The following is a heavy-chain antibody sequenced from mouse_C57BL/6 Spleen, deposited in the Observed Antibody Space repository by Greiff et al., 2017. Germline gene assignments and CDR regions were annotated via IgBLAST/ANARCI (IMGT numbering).Heavy chain of an antibody. CDR2: IDPSDSYT. D-gene: IGHD1-1*01. CDR3: ARIYYGSMDY. CDR1: GYTFTSYW. Sequence: VQLQQPGAELVMPGASVKLSCKASGYTFTSYWMHWVKQRPGQGLEWIGEIDPSDSYTNYNQKFKGKSTLTVDKSSSTAYMQLSSLTSEDSAVYYCARIYYGSMDYWGQGTSVTVSS. J-gene: IGHJ4*01. V-gene: IGHV1-69*01.